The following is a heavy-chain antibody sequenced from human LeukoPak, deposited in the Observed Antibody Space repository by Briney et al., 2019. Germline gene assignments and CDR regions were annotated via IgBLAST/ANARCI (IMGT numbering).Heavy chain of an antibody. V-gene: IGHV1-2*02. Sequence: GASVKVSCKTSGYTFTDYYLHWVRQAPGRGLEWMGWINPNSGGTSSAQKFQGRVTMTRDTSITTVYMEVSWLTSDGTAIYYCARADRLHGGPYLIGPWGQGTLVTVSS. J-gene: IGHJ5*02. CDR2: INPNSGGT. D-gene: IGHD2-21*01. CDR3: ARADRLHGGPYLIGP. CDR1: GYTFTDYY.